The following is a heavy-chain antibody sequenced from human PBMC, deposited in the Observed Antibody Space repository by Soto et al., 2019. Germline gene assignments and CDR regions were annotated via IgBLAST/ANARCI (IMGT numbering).Heavy chain of an antibody. CDR1: GGSFSGYY. J-gene: IGHJ5*02. D-gene: IGHD3-22*01. CDR2: INHSGST. V-gene: IGHV4-34*01. CDR3: ARCEDYYDSSGYYPGWFDP. Sequence: SETLSLTCAVYGGSFSGYYWSWIRQPPGKGLEWIGEINHSGSTNYNPSLKSRVTISVDTSKNQFSLKLSSVTAADTAVYYCARCEDYYDSSGYYPGWFDPWGQGTLVTVSS.